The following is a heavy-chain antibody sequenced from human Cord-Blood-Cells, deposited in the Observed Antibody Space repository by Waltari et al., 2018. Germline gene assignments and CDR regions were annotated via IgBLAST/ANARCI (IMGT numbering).Heavy chain of an antibody. D-gene: IGHD3-16*01. J-gene: IGHJ4*02. CDR1: GFTFSSYS. CDR2: ISSSSSYI. CDR3: ARARVGGEGGY. Sequence: EVQLVESGGGLVTPGGSLRLSCAASGFTFSSYSMNWVRQAPGGGLEWVTSISSSSSYIYYADLVRRRFTISSDNAKTSLYLQMSRRGAEDTVVYYCARARVGGEGGYWGQGTLVTVSS. V-gene: IGHV3-21*01.